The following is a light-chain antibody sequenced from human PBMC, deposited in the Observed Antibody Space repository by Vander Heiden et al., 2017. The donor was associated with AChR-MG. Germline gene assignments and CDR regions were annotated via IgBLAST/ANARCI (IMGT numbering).Light chain of an antibody. Sequence: DIQMTQSPSTLSASVGDRVTITCRASQSMTSWLAWYQQKPGKAPDLLIYKASNLKSGVPSRFSGSGSGTDFTLTISCLQPDDFATYYCQQYSSYPYTFGQGTKLEIK. J-gene: IGKJ2*01. CDR1: QSMTSW. CDR2: KAS. CDR3: QQYSSYPYT. V-gene: IGKV1-5*03.